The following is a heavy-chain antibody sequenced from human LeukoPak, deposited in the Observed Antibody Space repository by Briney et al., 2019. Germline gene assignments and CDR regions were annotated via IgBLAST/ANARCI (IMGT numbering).Heavy chain of an antibody. CDR3: AKQLGYCSDGSCYFPY. V-gene: IGHV3-74*01. D-gene: IGHD2-15*01. Sequence: GGSLRLSCAASGFTFSTYWMHWVRQAPGKGLVWVSRFNSDGRSTYYADSVKGRFTISRDNAKNTLYLQMNSLRAEDTAVYYCAKQLGYCSDGSCYFPYWGQGTLVTASS. CDR1: GFTFSTYW. CDR2: FNSDGRST. J-gene: IGHJ4*02.